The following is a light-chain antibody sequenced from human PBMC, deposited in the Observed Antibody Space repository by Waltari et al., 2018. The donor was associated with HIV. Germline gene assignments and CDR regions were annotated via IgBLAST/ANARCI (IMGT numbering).Light chain of an antibody. CDR3: AAWDDSLL. Sequence: QSVLTQPPSASGTPGQRVTISCSGSSSNIGSNYVYWYQHLPGTAPKLLIYRNNQRPSGGPDRFSGSKSGTSASLAISELRSEDEADYYCAAWDDSLLFGGGTKLTVL. J-gene: IGLJ2*01. CDR1: SSNIGSNY. V-gene: IGLV1-47*01. CDR2: RNN.